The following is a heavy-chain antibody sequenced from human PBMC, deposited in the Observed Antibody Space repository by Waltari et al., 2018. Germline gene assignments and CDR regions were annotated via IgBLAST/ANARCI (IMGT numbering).Heavy chain of an antibody. Sequence: EVQLVQSGAEVKKPGESLKLSCTGSGYSFNSYWIGWVRPMPGKGLEWMGIIYPGDSDTRYSPSFQGQVTISADKSISTAYLQWRSLKASDTAMYYCARGRDGYNYGFDYWGQGTLVTVSS. CDR2: IYPGDSDT. CDR3: ARGRDGYNYGFDY. D-gene: IGHD5-12*01. V-gene: IGHV5-51*03. J-gene: IGHJ4*02. CDR1: GYSFNSYW.